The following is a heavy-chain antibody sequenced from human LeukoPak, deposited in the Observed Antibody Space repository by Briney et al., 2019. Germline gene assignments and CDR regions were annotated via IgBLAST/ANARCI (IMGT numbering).Heavy chain of an antibody. CDR2: ISGSGGST. CDR3: AKDRGSSGYFAEYFQH. V-gene: IGHV3-23*01. J-gene: IGHJ1*01. D-gene: IGHD3-22*01. CDR1: GFTFSSYA. Sequence: GGSLRLSCAASGFTFSSYAMSWVRQAPGKGLEWVSAISGSGGSTYYADSVKGRFTISRDNSKNTLYLQMNSLRAVDTAVYYCAKDRGSSGYFAEYFQHWGQGTLVTVSS.